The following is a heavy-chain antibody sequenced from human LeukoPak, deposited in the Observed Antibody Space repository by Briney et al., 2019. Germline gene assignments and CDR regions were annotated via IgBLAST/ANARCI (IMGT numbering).Heavy chain of an antibody. J-gene: IGHJ5*02. CDR2: INHSGST. CDR1: XXSFSGYX. Sequence: PSETXXLXXXXXXXSFSGYXWXWIRQPPGKGLEWIGEINHSGSTNYNPSLKSRVTISVDTSKNQFSLKLSSVTAADTAVYYCARGGTYSSSWYVFRWFDPWGQGTLVTVSS. D-gene: IGHD6-13*01. CDR3: ARGGTYSSSWYVFRWFDP. V-gene: IGHV4-34*01.